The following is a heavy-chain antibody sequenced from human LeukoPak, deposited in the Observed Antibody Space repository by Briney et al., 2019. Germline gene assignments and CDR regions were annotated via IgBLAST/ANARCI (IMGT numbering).Heavy chain of an antibody. Sequence: PGGSLRLSCAASGFTFSSYAMHWVRQAPGKGLEWVAVISYDGSNKYYADSVKGRFTISRDTFKNTLYLQMNSLRAEDTAVYYCARDHAYSSSCLDYWGQGTLVTVSS. J-gene: IGHJ4*02. CDR2: ISYDGSNK. D-gene: IGHD6-13*01. CDR1: GFTFSSYA. V-gene: IGHV3-30-3*01. CDR3: ARDHAYSSSCLDY.